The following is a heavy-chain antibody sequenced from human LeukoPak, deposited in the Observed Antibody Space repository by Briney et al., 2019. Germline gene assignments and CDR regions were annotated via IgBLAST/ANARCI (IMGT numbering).Heavy chain of an antibody. Sequence: GGSLGLSCAASGFTFSSYGMHWVRQAPGKGLEWVAVISYDGSNKYYADSVKGRFTISRDNSKNTLYLQMNSLRAEDTAVYYCAKELRGYSYGLRNNWFDPWGQGTLVTVSS. J-gene: IGHJ5*02. CDR3: AKELRGYSYGLRNNWFDP. V-gene: IGHV3-30*18. CDR1: GFTFSSYG. CDR2: ISYDGSNK. D-gene: IGHD5-18*01.